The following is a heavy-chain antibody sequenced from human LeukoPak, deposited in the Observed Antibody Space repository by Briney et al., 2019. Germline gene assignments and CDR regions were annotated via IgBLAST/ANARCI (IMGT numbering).Heavy chain of an antibody. J-gene: IGHJ2*01. V-gene: IGHV3-21*01. Sequence: GGSLRLSCSASGFTFTTYGMNWVRQAPGKGLEWVSSITTGIGYTYYAASVKGRFTISRDNAKNSLYLEMNGLRVEGTAVYYCARGRYFDLWGRGTLVTVSS. CDR1: GFTFTTYG. CDR2: ITTGIGYT. CDR3: ARGRYFDL.